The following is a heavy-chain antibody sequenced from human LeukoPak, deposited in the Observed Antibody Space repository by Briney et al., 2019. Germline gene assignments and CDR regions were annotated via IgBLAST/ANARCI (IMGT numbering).Heavy chain of an antibody. CDR1: GGSVSNGNFY. CDR2: IYYSGST. J-gene: IGHJ4*02. CDR3: ARDPGGYFDY. V-gene: IGHV4-61*01. Sequence: PSETLSLTCTVSGGSVSNGNFYWSWIRQPPGKGLEWIGYIYYSGSTNYNPSLKSRVTISVDTSKNQFSLKLSSVTAADTAVYYCARDPGGYFDYWGQGTLVTVSS.